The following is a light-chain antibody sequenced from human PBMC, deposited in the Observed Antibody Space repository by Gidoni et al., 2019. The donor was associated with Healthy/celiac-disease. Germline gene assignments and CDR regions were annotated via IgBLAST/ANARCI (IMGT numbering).Light chain of an antibody. CDR2: DAS. CDR3: PQRSNWPLT. V-gene: IGKV3-11*01. CDR1: PSVSSY. Sequence: EIVLTQSPATLSLSPGERATLSCRASPSVSSYLAWYQKQPGQAPRLLIYDASNRATGIPARFSGSGSGTDFTLTISSLEPEDFAVYYCPQRSNWPLTFXGXTKVEIK. J-gene: IGKJ4*01.